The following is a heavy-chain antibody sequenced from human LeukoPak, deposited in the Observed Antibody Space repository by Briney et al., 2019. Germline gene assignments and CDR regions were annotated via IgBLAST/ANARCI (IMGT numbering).Heavy chain of an antibody. V-gene: IGHV3-30*03. D-gene: IGHD6-19*01. J-gene: IGHJ4*02. Sequence: GGSLRLSCAASGFTFSSYGMHWVRQAPGKGLEWVAVISYDGSNKYYADSVKGRFTISRDNSKNTLYLQMNSLRAEDTAVYYCATATPNSSGWYSLDYWGQGTLVTVSS. CDR1: GFTFSSYG. CDR3: ATATPNSSGWYSLDY. CDR2: ISYDGSNK.